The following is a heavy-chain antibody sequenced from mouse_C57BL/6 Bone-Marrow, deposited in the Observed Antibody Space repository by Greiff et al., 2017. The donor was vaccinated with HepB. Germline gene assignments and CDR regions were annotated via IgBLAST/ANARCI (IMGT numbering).Heavy chain of an antibody. J-gene: IGHJ3*01. CDR2: IWRGGST. V-gene: IGHV2-5*01. CDR1: GFSLTSYG. Sequence: VQLQQSGPGLAQPSQSLSITCTVSGFSLTSYGVHWVRQSPGKGLEWLGVIWRGGSTDYNAAFMSRLSITKDNSKSQVFFKMNSLQADDTAIYYCAPHYYGSSPWFAYWGQGTLVTVSA. CDR3: APHYYGSSPWFAY. D-gene: IGHD1-1*01.